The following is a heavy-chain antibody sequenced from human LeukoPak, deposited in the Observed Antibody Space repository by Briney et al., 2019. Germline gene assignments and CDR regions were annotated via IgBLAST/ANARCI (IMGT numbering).Heavy chain of an antibody. CDR2: ISTRGTT. CDR3: ARVVSVAGWPVDYFDY. J-gene: IGHJ4*02. V-gene: IGHV4-61*02. Sequence: SETLSLTCTVSGGSISSGSYYWSWIRQPAGKGLEWIGRISTRGTTTYSPSLKGRVTMSIDTSKNQFSLNLNSVTAADSAVYYCARVVSVAGWPVDYFDYWGQGTLVSVSS. D-gene: IGHD6-19*01. CDR1: GGSISSGSYY.